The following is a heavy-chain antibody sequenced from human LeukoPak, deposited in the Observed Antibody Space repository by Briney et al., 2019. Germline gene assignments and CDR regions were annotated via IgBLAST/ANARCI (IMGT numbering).Heavy chain of an antibody. Sequence: GGSLRLSCAASGFTFSSYSMTWVRQAPGKGLEWVSSISSSSSSYIYYADSVKGRFTISRDNAKNSLYLQMNSLRAEDTAVYYCARVGMNGGGYFDYWGQGTLVTVSS. V-gene: IGHV3-21*01. D-gene: IGHD3-16*01. CDR1: GFTFSSYS. CDR2: ISSSSSSYI. CDR3: ARVGMNGGGYFDY. J-gene: IGHJ4*02.